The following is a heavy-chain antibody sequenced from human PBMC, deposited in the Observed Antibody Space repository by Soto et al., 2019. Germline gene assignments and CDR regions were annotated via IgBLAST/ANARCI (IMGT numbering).Heavy chain of an antibody. V-gene: IGHV6-1*01. D-gene: IGHD2-15*01. CDR1: GDSVSRNTSS. J-gene: IGHJ6*02. CDR3: VRGQDTGRWYAGLDV. CDR2: TYYRYKWYN. Sequence: SQTLSLTWHLPGDSVSRNTSSWHDITQSPSRGLEWLGRTYYRYKWYNDSAISVKSRITFTPDTPRTQLSLQLNSVTPEDTAVYYCVRGQDTGRWYAGLDVWGPGTTVTVFS.